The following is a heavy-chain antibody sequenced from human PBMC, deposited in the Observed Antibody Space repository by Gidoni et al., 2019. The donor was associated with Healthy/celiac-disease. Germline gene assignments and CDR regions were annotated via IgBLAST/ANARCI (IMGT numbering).Heavy chain of an antibody. CDR3: AKFSGYAPAPFDY. D-gene: IGHD5-12*01. Sequence: EVQLLESGGGLVQPGGSLRLSCAASGFTFSNYAMSWVRQAPGKGLEWVSAISGSGGSTYYADSVKGRLTISRDNSKNTLYLQMNSLRAEDTAVYYCAKFSGYAPAPFDYWGQGTLVTVSS. CDR2: ISGSGGST. V-gene: IGHV3-23*01. J-gene: IGHJ4*02. CDR1: GFTFSNYA.